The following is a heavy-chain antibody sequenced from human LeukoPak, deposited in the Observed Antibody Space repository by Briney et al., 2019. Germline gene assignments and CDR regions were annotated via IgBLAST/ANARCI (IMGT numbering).Heavy chain of an antibody. CDR3: ARHSGSYSN. D-gene: IGHD1-26*01. J-gene: IGHJ4*02. CDR2: IYPGDSDT. V-gene: IGHV5-51*01. CDR1: GYSFTTYW. Sequence: GESLKISCKGSGYSFTTYWIAWVRQMPGKGLERMGIIYPGDSDTRYSPSFQGQVTISADESISTAYLQWSSLKASDSAMYYCARHSGSYSNWGQGTLVTVSS.